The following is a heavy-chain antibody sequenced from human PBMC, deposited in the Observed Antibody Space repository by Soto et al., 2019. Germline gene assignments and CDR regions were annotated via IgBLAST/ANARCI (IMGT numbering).Heavy chain of an antibody. D-gene: IGHD1-26*01. V-gene: IGHV3-73*01. Sequence: GSLRLSCAASGFTFSGSAMHWVRQASGKGLEWVGRIRSKANSYATAYAASVKGRFTISRDDSKNTAYLQMNSLKTEDTAVYYCTVIVGATGPLFDDWGQGTLVTVSS. CDR1: GFTFSGSA. J-gene: IGHJ4*02. CDR2: IRSKANSYAT. CDR3: TVIVGATGPLFDD.